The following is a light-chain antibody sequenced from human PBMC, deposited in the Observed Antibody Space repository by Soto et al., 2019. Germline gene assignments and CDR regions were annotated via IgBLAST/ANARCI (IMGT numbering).Light chain of an antibody. CDR2: AS. Sequence: EIVLTQSPGTLSLSPGERATLSCRASQSVSDMYLAWYQQKPGQAPRLLIYASNRATGIPDRFNGSGSGTDFTLTISRLEPEDFAVYYCQHYGTSALFGPGTKVDIK. CDR1: QSVSDMY. V-gene: IGKV3-20*01. J-gene: IGKJ3*01. CDR3: QHYGTSAL.